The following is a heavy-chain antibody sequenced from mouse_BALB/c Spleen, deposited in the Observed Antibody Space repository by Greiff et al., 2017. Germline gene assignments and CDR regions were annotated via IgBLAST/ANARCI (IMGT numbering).Heavy chain of an antibody. J-gene: IGHJ2*01. CDR1: GYSFNSYW. CDR2: IYPGNSDT. D-gene: IGHD2-14*01. Sequence: VQLQQSGTVLARPGASVKMSCKASGYSFNSYWMHWVKQRPGQGLEWIGAIYPGNSDTSYNQKFKGKAKLTAVTSASTAYMELSSLTNEDSAVYYCTRVRIGRYVLFDYWGQGTTLTVSS. CDR3: TRVRIGRYVLFDY. V-gene: IGHV1-5*01.